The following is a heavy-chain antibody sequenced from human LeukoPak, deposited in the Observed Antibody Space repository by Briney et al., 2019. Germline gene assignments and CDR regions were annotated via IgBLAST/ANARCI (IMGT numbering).Heavy chain of an antibody. Sequence: GESLKISCKGSGYSFTTYWIAWVRQMPGKGLGWMGIINPGDSNTKYSPSVQGQVTISVDKSIGTAYLQWNSLKASDTAIYYCARKNRTPLRNNWFDSWGQGTLVTVSS. J-gene: IGHJ5*01. V-gene: IGHV5-51*01. CDR3: ARKNRTPLRNNWFDS. CDR2: INPGDSNT. D-gene: IGHD1-1*01. CDR1: GYSFTTYW.